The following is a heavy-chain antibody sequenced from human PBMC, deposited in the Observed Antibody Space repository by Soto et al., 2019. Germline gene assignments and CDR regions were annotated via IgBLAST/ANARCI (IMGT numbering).Heavy chain of an antibody. D-gene: IGHD6-19*01. CDR1: GYTFTSYA. J-gene: IGHJ3*02. CDR2: INAGNGNT. Sequence: ASVKVSCKASGYTFTSYAMHWVRQAPGQRLEWMGWINAGNGNTKYSQKFQGRVTITRDTSASTAYMELSSLRSEDTAVYYCARDMVGSSGAPDAFDIWGQGTMVTVSS. CDR3: ARDMVGSSGAPDAFDI. V-gene: IGHV1-3*01.